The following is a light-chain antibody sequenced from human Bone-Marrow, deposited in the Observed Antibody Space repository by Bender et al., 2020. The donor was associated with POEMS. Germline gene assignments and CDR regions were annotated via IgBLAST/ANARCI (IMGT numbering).Light chain of an antibody. J-gene: IGLJ2*01. V-gene: IGLV2-14*01. CDR2: DVS. CDR3: STYLGSSKWV. CDR1: SSDVGGYNY. Sequence: QSALTQPASVSGSPGQSITISCTGTSSDVGGYNYVSWYQQHPGKAPKLMIYDVSNRPSGVSNRFSGSKSGNTASLTISGLQAEDEADYYCSTYLGSSKWVFGGGTKLTVL.